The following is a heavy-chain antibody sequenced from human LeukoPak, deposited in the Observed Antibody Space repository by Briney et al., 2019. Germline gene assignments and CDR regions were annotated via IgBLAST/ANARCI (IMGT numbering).Heavy chain of an antibody. CDR2: IYYSGTT. CDR3: ARQLDYYGSDTYSRWFDP. CDR1: GVSISSGGYY. V-gene: IGHV4-39*01. Sequence: TSETLSLTCTVSGVSISSGGYYWGWIRQPRGKGGEWIGSIYYSGTTSYNPSLKSRVTISVNTAKNQFSLSLSAGTAADTAVYYCARQLDYYGSDTYSRWFDPWGQGTLVTVSS. D-gene: IGHD3-10*01. J-gene: IGHJ5*02.